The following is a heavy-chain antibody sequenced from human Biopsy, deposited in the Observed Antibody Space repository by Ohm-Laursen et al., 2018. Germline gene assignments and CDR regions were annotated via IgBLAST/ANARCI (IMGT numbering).Heavy chain of an antibody. V-gene: IGHV3-11*01. CDR2: ISPSSTTI. CDR3: GRNVRLEMTDHSGVTTYSRYFAMDA. Sequence: SLRLSCTASGFTFTDYDISWVRHVPGQGLEWLALISPSSTTIYYADSVRGRFFISRDDAKNSVSLEMSSLRADDTALYFCGRNVRLEMTDHSGVTTYSRYFAMDAWGRGTTVTVSS. J-gene: IGHJ6*02. CDR1: GFTFTDYD. D-gene: IGHD1-1*01.